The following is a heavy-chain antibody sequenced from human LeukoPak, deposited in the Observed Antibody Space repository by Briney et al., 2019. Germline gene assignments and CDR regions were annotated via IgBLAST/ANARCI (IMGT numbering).Heavy chain of an antibody. CDR1: GFTFSSYD. J-gene: IGHJ6*02. CDR3: ARALTGYLALDYYYYGMDV. V-gene: IGHV3-13*01. CDR2: IGTAGDT. Sequence: GGSLRLSCAASGFTFSSYDMHWVRQAPGKGLEWVSAIGTAGDTYYPGSVKGRFTISRENAKNSLYLQMNSLRAGDTAVYYCARALTGYLALDYYYYGMDVWGQGTTVTVSS. D-gene: IGHD3-9*01.